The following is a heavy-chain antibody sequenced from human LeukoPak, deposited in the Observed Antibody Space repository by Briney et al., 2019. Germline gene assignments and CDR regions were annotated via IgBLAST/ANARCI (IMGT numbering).Heavy chain of an antibody. CDR2: INPNSGGT. V-gene: IGHV1-2*02. Sequence: ASVKVSCKASGYTFTSYHMHWVRQAPGQGLEWMGWINPNSGGTNYAQKFQGRVTMTRDTSISTAYMELSRLRSDDTAVYYCARERRRDRNLGAIIFDYWGQGTLVTVSS. J-gene: IGHJ4*02. CDR1: GYTFTSYH. D-gene: IGHD1-26*01. CDR3: ARERRRDRNLGAIIFDY.